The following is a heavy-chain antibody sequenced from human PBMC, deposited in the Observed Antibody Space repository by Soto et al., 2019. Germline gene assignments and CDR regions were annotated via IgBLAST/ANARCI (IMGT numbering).Heavy chain of an antibody. J-gene: IGHJ6*02. CDR3: ARAKGYILGSDWSSRYYGLDV. CDR1: GFSFDSYR. CDR2: IKQDGSEK. V-gene: IGHV3-7*01. D-gene: IGHD3-9*01. Sequence: EMKMVQSGGGLVQPGGSLRLSCVGSGFSFDSYRMSWVRQAPGKGLEWVAHIKQDGSEKYYVASVEGRFTISIDNVKNSVFLQMSSLRAEDTAVYYCARAKGYILGSDWSSRYYGLDVWGQGTTVTVSS.